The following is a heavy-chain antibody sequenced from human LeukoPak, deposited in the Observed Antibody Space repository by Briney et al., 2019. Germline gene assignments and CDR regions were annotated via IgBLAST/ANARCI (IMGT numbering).Heavy chain of an antibody. CDR1: GYTFTSYG. CDR3: ARDHTVGATTTSYSFFGRKHHDFDY. CDR2: ISAYNGNT. V-gene: IGHV1-18*01. Sequence: RASVRVSCKASGYTFTSYGISWVRQAPGQGLEWMGWISAYNGNTNYAQKLQGRVTMTTDTSTSTAYMELRSLRSDDTAVYYCARDHTVGATTTSYSFFGRKHHDFDYWGQGTLVTVSS. D-gene: IGHD1-26*01. J-gene: IGHJ4*02.